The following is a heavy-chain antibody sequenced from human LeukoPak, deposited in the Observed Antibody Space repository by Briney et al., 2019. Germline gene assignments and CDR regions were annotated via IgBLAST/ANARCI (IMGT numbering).Heavy chain of an antibody. Sequence: GGSLRLSCAASGFTFSNYGMHWVRQAPGKGLEWVALIRYDGSNKYYADSVKGRFTISRDNSKNTLYLQMNSLRAEDTAVYYCAKDTHSSGWYDRAFDYWGQGTLVTVSS. CDR3: AKDTHSSGWYDRAFDY. D-gene: IGHD6-19*01. J-gene: IGHJ4*02. CDR1: GFTFSNYG. V-gene: IGHV3-30*02. CDR2: IRYDGSNK.